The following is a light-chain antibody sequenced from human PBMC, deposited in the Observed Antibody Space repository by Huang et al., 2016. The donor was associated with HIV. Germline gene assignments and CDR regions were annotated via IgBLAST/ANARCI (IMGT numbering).Light chain of an antibody. CDR3: QQYNNWPPAT. V-gene: IGKV3-15*01. Sequence: EIVMTQSPATLSVSPGERATLSCRASQSVSSNLAWYQQKPGQAPRLLIYGASTRASGIPARVSGSGSGTEFTRTISSLQSEDFAVYYCQQYNNWPPATFGPGTKVDIK. CDR1: QSVSSN. CDR2: GAS. J-gene: IGKJ3*01.